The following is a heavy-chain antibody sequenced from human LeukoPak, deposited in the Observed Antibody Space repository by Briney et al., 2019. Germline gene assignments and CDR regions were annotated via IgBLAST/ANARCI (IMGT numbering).Heavy chain of an antibody. V-gene: IGHV1-18*01. D-gene: IGHD2-2*01. CDR1: GYTFTSYG. J-gene: IGHJ4*02. CDR2: ISAYNGNT. CDR3: ARVAVGYCSSTSCYVGAFDI. Sequence: RASVKVSCKASGYTFTSYGISWVRQAPGQGLEWMGWISAYNGNTNYAQKLQGRVTMTTDTSTSTAYMELRSLRSDDTAVYYCARVAVGYCSSTSCYVGAFDIWGQGTLVTVSS.